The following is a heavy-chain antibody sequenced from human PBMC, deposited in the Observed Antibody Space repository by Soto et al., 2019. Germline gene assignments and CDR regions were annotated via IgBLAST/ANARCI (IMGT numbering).Heavy chain of an antibody. CDR2: TFYRSKWTT. J-gene: IGHJ3*01. Sequence: PSQTLSLTCAISGDSVSSKSDAWNWIRQSPSGGLEWLGRTFYRSKWTTDYSVSVKSRIIINPDTSKNQFSLQLNSVTPEDTAVYYCARSYGVGAFEFRGQGTMVTVSS. CDR1: GDSVSSKSDA. CDR3: ARSYGVGAFEF. D-gene: IGHD3-16*01. V-gene: IGHV6-1*01.